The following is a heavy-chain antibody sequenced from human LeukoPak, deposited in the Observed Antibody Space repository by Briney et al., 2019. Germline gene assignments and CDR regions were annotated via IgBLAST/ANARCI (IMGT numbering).Heavy chain of an antibody. J-gene: IGHJ4*02. Sequence: ASVMLSCKASGYTFTGSYMHWVRQAPGQGLEWVGRINPNSGGTSFAQKFQGSVTMTRDTSISTAYMKRSRLRSDDTAVYYCARGLENFDCWGQGTLVTVSS. CDR2: INPNSGGT. V-gene: IGHV1-2*06. CDR1: GYTFTGSY. CDR3: ARGLENFDC. D-gene: IGHD4-11*01.